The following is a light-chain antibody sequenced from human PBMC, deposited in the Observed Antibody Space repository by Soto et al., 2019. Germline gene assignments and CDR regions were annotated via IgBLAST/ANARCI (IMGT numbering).Light chain of an antibody. CDR2: AAS. Sequence: DIQMTQSPSSLSASVGDRVIITCRASQNIRNYLHWYQQKPGKAPQLLIYAASSLQSGVPSRFRASGSGTEFTLTIIILHPEDIATYSCQHRYNLPPTVGQGNNVEIK. CDR3: QHRYNLPPT. CDR1: QNIRNY. V-gene: IGKV1-39*01. J-gene: IGKJ1*01.